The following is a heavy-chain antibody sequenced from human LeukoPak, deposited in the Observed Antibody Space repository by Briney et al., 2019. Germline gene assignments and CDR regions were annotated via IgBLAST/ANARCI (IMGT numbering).Heavy chain of an antibody. D-gene: IGHD3-9*01. J-gene: IGHJ5*02. CDR2: ISGSGGST. CDR3: AKEAYDILTLFDP. V-gene: IGHV3-23*01. Sequence: ETLSPTCTVSGYSISSGYYWGWIRQPPGKGLEWVSAISGSGGSTYYADSVKGRFTISRDNSKNTLYLQMNSLRAEDTAVYYCAKEAYDILTLFDPWGQGTLVTVSS. CDR1: GYSISSGYY.